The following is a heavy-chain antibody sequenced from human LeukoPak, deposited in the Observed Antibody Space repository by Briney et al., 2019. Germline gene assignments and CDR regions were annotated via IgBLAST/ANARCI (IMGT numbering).Heavy chain of an antibody. D-gene: IGHD3-22*01. CDR1: GFTFSVYW. CDR3: ARGDSSGYPY. Sequence: GSLRLSCAASGFTFSVYWMSWIRQPPGRGLEWIGEINHSGSTNYNPSLKSRVTISVDTSKNQFSLKLSSVTAADTAVYYCARGDSSGYPYWGQGTLVTVSS. J-gene: IGHJ4*02. V-gene: IGHV4-34*01. CDR2: INHSGST.